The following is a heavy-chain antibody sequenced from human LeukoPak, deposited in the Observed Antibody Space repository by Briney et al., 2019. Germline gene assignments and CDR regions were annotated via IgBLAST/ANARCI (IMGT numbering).Heavy chain of an antibody. CDR1: GGSISSYY. D-gene: IGHD6-19*01. CDR2: IYTSGST. V-gene: IGHV4-4*07. CDR3: AREGASGWYEHRYDY. Sequence: SETLSLTCTVSGGSISSYYWSWIRQPAGKGLEWIGRIYTSGSTIYNASPKSRGTMSVNTYTNQFPLKLSSMTAADAAVVYCAREGASGWYEHRYDYWGQGTLVTVSS. J-gene: IGHJ4*02.